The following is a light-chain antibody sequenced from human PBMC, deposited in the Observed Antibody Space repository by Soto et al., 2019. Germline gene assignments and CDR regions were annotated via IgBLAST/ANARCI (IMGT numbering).Light chain of an antibody. CDR2: RAS. V-gene: IGKV3D-15*01. J-gene: IGKJ5*01. Sequence: GMTQSPATLSVSPGERATLSCRASQTIYSNVAWYQQRPGQPPRLLIYRASTRATGVPARFSGGGSGTEFTLTITSLQSEDFAVYWCQQYNNWPLTFGPGTRLEI. CDR3: QQYNNWPLT. CDR1: QTIYSN.